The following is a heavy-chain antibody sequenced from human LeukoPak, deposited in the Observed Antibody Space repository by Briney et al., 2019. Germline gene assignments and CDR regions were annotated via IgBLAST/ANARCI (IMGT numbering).Heavy chain of an antibody. D-gene: IGHD6-13*01. CDR3: GRDLWSSHEH. Sequence: QPGGSLRLSCAASGFAFSTYWLYWIRQAPGKGLVWVSRINSDATKTAYLDSVKGRFTISRDNARNTLYLQMNTLRAEDTAVYYCGRDLWSSHEHWGQGTLVTVSS. CDR2: INSDATKT. CDR1: GFAFSTYW. J-gene: IGHJ1*01. V-gene: IGHV3-74*01.